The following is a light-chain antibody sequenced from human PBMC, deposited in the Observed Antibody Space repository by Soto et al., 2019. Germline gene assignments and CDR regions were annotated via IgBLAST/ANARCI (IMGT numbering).Light chain of an antibody. V-gene: IGLV2-14*01. CDR1: SSDVGGYND. CDR3: TSYTSSSTLPYV. Sequence: QSVLTQPASVSGSPGQSITISCTGTSSDVGGYNDVSRYQQHPGKAPKLMIFEVSNRPSGVSNRFSGSKSGNTASLTISGLQAEDEADYYCTSYTSSSTLPYVFGTGTKVTVL. J-gene: IGLJ1*01. CDR2: EVS.